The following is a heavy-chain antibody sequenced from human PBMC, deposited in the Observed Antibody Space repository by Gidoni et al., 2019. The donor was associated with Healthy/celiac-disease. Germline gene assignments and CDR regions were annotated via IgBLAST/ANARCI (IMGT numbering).Heavy chain of an antibody. J-gene: IGHJ3*02. CDR2: IISIFGTA. V-gene: IGHV1-69*01. D-gene: IGHD3-22*01. Sequence: PGSSVKVSCKASGGTFSSYAISWVRQAPGQGLEWMGGIISIFGTANYAQKFQGRVTITADESTSTAYMELSSLRSEDTAVYYCAREGYYYDSSGDYRLDAFDIWGQGTMVTVSS. CDR3: AREGYYYDSSGDYRLDAFDI. CDR1: GGTFSSYA.